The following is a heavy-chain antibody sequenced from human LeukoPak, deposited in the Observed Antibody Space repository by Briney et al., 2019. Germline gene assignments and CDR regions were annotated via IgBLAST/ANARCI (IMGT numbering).Heavy chain of an antibody. D-gene: IGHD3-9*01. V-gene: IGHV4-61*08. Sequence: SETLSLTCTVSGGSISSGGYYWSWIRQPPGKGLEWIGYIHYSGSTNYNPSLKSRVTISEDTSKNQFSLKLSSVTAADTAVYYCARGRYFANYWGQGTLVTVSS. CDR2: IHYSGST. J-gene: IGHJ4*02. CDR1: GGSISSGGYY. CDR3: ARGRYFANY.